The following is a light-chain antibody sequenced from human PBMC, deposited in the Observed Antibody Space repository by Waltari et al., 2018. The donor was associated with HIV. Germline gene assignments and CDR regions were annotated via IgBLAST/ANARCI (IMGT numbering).Light chain of an antibody. CDR2: DVT. CDR1: SSDVGGYDY. J-gene: IGLJ3*02. Sequence: QSALTQPRSVSGSPGQSVTISCTGTSSDVGGYDYVSWYQPHPRKAPRLMICDVTKRPSGVRDRFSGSKSGNTASLTISGLQAEDEAEYYCCSYAGAYTFWVFGGGTQLTVL. V-gene: IGLV2-11*01. CDR3: CSYAGAYTFWV.